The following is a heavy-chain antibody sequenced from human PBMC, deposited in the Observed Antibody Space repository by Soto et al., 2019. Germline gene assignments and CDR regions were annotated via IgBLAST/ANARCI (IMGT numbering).Heavy chain of an antibody. Sequence: SETLSLTCTVSTRSISSGGYYWSWIRQHPGKDREWIGYIYYSGSTYYNPSLKRRVTISVHTAKHQFYMKLSSVTAADTAVYYCAGGNLDPWGQGTLVTVSS. CDR2: IYYSGST. CDR1: TRSISSGGYY. CDR3: AGGNLDP. J-gene: IGHJ5*02. V-gene: IGHV4-31*03.